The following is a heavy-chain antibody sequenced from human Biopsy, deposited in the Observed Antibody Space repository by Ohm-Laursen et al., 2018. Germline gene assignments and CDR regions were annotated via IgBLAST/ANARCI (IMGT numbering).Heavy chain of an antibody. J-gene: IGHJ2*01. V-gene: IGHV4-31*01. Sequence: PSDTLSLTCPVSGGSIGGGEYYWNWIRQHPGKGLEWIGLIPYSGTTFYNPSLESLLTISIDTSKNHFSLNLRSVTAADTAVYYCARGVPHYDGSGFPLAGYWYFDLWGRGTLVTVSS. CDR3: ARGVPHYDGSGFPLAGYWYFDL. CDR1: GGSIGGGEYY. D-gene: IGHD3-22*01. CDR2: IPYSGTT.